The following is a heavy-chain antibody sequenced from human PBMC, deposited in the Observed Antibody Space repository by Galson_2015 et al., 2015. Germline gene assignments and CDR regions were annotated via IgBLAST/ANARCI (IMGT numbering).Heavy chain of an antibody. CDR1: GGSISSYY. V-gene: IGHV4-59*01. CDR3: ARGGNTVTTMVEFRY. Sequence: SETLSLTCTVSGGSISSYYWSWIRQPPGKGLEWIGYIYYSGSTNYNPSLKSRVTISVDTSKNQFSLKLSSVTAADTAVYYCARGGNTVTTMVEFRYWGQGTLVTVSS. D-gene: IGHD4-17*01. CDR2: IYYSGST. J-gene: IGHJ4*02.